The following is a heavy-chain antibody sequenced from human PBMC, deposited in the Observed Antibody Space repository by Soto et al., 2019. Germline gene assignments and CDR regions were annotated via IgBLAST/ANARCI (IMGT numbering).Heavy chain of an antibody. CDR3: ARVSSSIVVVPDYGMDV. J-gene: IGHJ6*02. CDR2: ISGKNGNT. V-gene: IGHV1-18*04. D-gene: IGHD2-15*01. CDR1: GYTFISHG. Sequence: ASVKVSCKASGYTFISHGISWVRQAPGQGLEWMGWISGKNGNTNYAQKLQGRVTLTTDTSTSTAYMELRSLRSDDTAVYYCARVSSSIVVVPDYGMDVWGQGTTVTVSS.